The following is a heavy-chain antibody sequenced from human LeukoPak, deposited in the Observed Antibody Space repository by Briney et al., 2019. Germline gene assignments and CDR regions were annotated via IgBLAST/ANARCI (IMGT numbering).Heavy chain of an antibody. CDR3: AKGRMYCSGGSCYYSWFDP. V-gene: IGHV3-23*01. CDR2: ISGSGGST. Sequence: GGSLRLSCAASGFTFSSYAMSWVRQAPGKGLEWVSAISGSGGSTYYADSVKGRFTISRDNSKNTLYLQMNSLRAEDTAVYYCAKGRMYCSGGSCYYSWFDPWGQGTLVTVYS. CDR1: GFTFSSYA. D-gene: IGHD2-15*01. J-gene: IGHJ5*02.